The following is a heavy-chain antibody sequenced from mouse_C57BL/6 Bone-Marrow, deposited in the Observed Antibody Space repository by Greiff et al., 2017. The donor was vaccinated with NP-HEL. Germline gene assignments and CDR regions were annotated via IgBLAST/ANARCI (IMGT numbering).Heavy chain of an antibody. CDR2: ISSGSSTI. V-gene: IGHV5-17*01. CDR1: GFTFSDYG. Sequence: EVKLEESGGGLVKPGGSLKLSCAASGFTFSDYGMHWVRQAPEKGLEWVAYISSGSSTIYYADTVKGRLTISRDNAKNTLFLQMTSLRSEDTAMYYCARNYGSSDAGYYYAMDYWGQGTSVTVSS. CDR3: ARNYGSSDAGYYYAMDY. D-gene: IGHD1-1*01. J-gene: IGHJ4*01.